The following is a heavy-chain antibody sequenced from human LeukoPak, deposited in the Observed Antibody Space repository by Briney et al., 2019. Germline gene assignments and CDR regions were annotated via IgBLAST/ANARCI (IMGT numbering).Heavy chain of an antibody. V-gene: IGHV3-23*01. D-gene: IGHD1-26*01. Sequence: GVSLRLSCAASGFTFSTYAMSWARQSPGEGWEWVSALSDTGGSKYYAESVQGRFTISRDNSKNTLYLQMDSLRAEDTAVYYCPRDRSGYSGSEIDYWGQGTLVSVSS. CDR1: GFTFSTYA. J-gene: IGHJ4*02. CDR2: LSDTGGSK. CDR3: PRDRSGYSGSEIDY.